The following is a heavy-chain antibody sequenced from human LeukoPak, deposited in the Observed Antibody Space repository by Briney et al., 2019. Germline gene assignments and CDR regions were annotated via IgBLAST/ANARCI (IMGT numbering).Heavy chain of an antibody. V-gene: IGHV4-34*01. CDR2: INHSGST. Sequence: SETLSLTCAVYGGSFSGYYWSWIRQPPGKGLEWIGEINHSGSTNYNPSLKSRVTISVDTSKNQFSLKLSSVTAADTAVYYCASSLPRKVVPAAMRYYYYSMDVWGKGTTVTVSS. CDR3: ASSLPRKVVPAAMRYYYYSMDV. J-gene: IGHJ6*04. D-gene: IGHD2-2*01. CDR1: GGSFSGYY.